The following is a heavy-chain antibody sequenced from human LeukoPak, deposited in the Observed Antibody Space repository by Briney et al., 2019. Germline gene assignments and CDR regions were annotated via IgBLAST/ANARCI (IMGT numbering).Heavy chain of an antibody. CDR2: IYYSGST. V-gene: IGHV4-59*12. CDR3: ATTGPSPDY. D-gene: IGHD2-2*01. CDR1: GGSISSYY. Sequence: PSETLSLTCTVSGGSISSYYWSWIRQPPGKGLEWIGYIYYSGSTYYNPSLKSRVTISVDRSKNQFSLKLSSVTAADTAVYYCATTGPSPDYWGQGTLVTVSS. J-gene: IGHJ4*02.